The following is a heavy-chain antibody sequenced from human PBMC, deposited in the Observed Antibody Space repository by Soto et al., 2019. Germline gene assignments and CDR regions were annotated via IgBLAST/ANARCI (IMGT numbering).Heavy chain of an antibody. J-gene: IGHJ4*02. D-gene: IGHD1-7*01. CDR1: GFSVSAHY. CDR3: FRGGYNWHYN. CDR2: IYSDGTT. V-gene: IGHV3-53*02. Sequence: EVQLVETGGGLIQPGGSLRLSCAGAGFSVSAHYMNWVRQAPGKGLEWISAIYSDGTTYYADSVKGRFTISRDDSKNTLYLEMNNVRVEDTALYYCFRGGYNWHYNWGQGTLVTVSS.